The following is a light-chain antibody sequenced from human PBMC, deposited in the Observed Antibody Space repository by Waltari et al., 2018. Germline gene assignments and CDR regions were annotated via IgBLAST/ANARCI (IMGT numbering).Light chain of an antibody. CDR1: SSDVGGYNF. CDR2: DVT. Sequence: QSALTQPASVSGSPRQSVTISCTGTSSDVGGYNFVSWYQQHPGKAPTLMIFDVTYRPSGISTRFSGSKSGNTASLTISGLQADDEADYYCMSYTSSHTIIFGGGTKLTVL. CDR3: MSYTSSHTII. V-gene: IGLV2-14*03. J-gene: IGLJ2*01.